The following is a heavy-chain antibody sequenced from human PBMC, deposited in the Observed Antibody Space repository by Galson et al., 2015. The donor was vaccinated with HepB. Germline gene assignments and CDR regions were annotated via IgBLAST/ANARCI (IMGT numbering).Heavy chain of an antibody. V-gene: IGHV3-53*01. CDR3: ARGTSGHDC. CDR1: GFSVSDRF. J-gene: IGHJ4*02. D-gene: IGHD5-12*01. Sequence: PLRLSCAASGFSVSDRFMSWARQAPGKGLGSVPTFYSGDRTFYTDSVKDRFSVSRDNSRNTMYLQMNSLKGDDTAVYYCARGTSGHDCWGQGTLVTVSP. CDR2: FYSGDRT.